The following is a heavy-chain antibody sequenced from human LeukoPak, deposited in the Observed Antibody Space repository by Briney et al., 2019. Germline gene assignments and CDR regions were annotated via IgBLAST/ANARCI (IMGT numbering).Heavy chain of an antibody. V-gene: IGHV3-7*01. D-gene: IGHD6-13*01. CDR1: GFTFSSYS. CDR3: ARDRSSSWFDYYYYMDV. Sequence: GGSLRLSCVVSGFTFSSYSMSWVRQAPGKGLEWVANIKQDGSEKYYVDSVKGRFTISRDNAKNSLYLQMNSLRAEDTAVYYCARDRSSSWFDYYYYMDVWGKGATVTVSS. J-gene: IGHJ6*03. CDR2: IKQDGSEK.